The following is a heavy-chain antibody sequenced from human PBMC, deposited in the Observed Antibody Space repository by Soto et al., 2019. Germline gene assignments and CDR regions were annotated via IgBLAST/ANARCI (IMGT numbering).Heavy chain of an antibody. V-gene: IGHV4-39*01. CDR2: IYYSGST. CDR3: ARPYYYDSSGPTFGFGY. J-gene: IGHJ4*02. CDR1: GGSISSSSYY. D-gene: IGHD3-22*01. Sequence: PSETLSLTCTVSGGSISSSSYYWGWIRQPPGKGLEWIGSIYYSGSTSYNPSLKSRVTISVDTSKNQFSLKLSSVTAADTAVYYCARPYYYDSSGPTFGFGYWGQGTLVT.